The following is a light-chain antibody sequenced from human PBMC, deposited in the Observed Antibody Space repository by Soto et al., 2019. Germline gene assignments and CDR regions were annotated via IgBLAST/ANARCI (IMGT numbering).Light chain of an antibody. V-gene: IGKV4-1*01. CDR3: NQYHASST. Sequence: DIVMTQSPDSVAVSLGERATIKCKSSQSVLHSSTNKNSLAWYQQKPGQPPKLLIYWASTRESGVTDRITASGSGTDFTLPISSLQAEDVAVYYCNQYHASSTLGKRTKVDI. J-gene: IGKJ1*01. CDR1: QSVLHSSTNKNS. CDR2: WAS.